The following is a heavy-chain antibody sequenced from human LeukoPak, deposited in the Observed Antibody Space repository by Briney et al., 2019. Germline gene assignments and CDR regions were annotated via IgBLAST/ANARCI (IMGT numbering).Heavy chain of an antibody. D-gene: IGHD2-2*01. J-gene: IGHJ4*02. CDR1: GGSISSHY. V-gene: IGHV4-59*11. CDR2: IYYSGST. Sequence: SETLSLTCTVSGGSISSHYWSWIRQPPGKGLEWIGYIYYSGSTNYNPSLKSRVTISVDTSKNQFSLKLSSVTAADTAVYYCARQVDCSSTSCFRTFDYWGQGTLVTVSS. CDR3: ARQVDCSSTSCFRTFDY.